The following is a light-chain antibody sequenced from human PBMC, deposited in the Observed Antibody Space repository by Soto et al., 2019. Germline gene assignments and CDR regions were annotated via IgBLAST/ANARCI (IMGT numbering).Light chain of an antibody. V-gene: IGKV3-20*01. Sequence: EIVLTQSPGTLSLSPGERATLSCRAGQSVSASDLAWYQQKPGQAPRLLIYAASSRATGIPDRFSGSGSGTGFTLTISRLEPEDFAVYYCQQYGSSPLTFGGGTKVEIK. CDR3: QQYGSSPLT. CDR1: QSVSASD. J-gene: IGKJ4*01. CDR2: AAS.